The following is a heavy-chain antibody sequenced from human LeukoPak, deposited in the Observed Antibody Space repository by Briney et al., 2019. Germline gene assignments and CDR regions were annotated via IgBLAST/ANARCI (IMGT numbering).Heavy chain of an antibody. CDR3: ARSGELSEFDY. V-gene: IGHV3-7*01. D-gene: IGHD3-10*01. CDR2: IKQDGSEK. Sequence: GGSLRLSCAASGFTFSSYWMSWVRQAPGKGLEWVANIKQDGSEKYYVDSVKGRFTIPRDNAKNSLYLQMNSLRAEDTAVYYCARSGELSEFDYWGQGTLVTVSS. J-gene: IGHJ4*02. CDR1: GFTFSSYW.